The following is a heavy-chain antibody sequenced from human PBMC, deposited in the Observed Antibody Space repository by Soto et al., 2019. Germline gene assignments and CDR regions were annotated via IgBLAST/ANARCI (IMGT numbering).Heavy chain of an antibody. J-gene: IGHJ4*02. D-gene: IGHD2-15*01. V-gene: IGHV3-7*01. CDR1: GFTFSRYW. Sequence: EVQLVESGGGLVQPGGSLRLSCAASGFTFSRYWMRWVRQAQGMGLEWVANIKQDGSEKYYVESVKGRFTISRDNAKNSLYLQMNSLRAEDTAVYYCARGGRSGDYWGQGALVTVSS. CDR3: ARGGRSGDY. CDR2: IKQDGSEK.